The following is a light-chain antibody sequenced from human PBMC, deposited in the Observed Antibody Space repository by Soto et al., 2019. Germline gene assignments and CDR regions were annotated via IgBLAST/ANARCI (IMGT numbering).Light chain of an antibody. CDR1: SSDVGGYNF. J-gene: IGLJ3*02. CDR3: CSYAGSYTLWV. V-gene: IGLV2-11*01. CDR2: DVH. Sequence: QSALTQPRSLSGSPGQSVAISCTGTSSDVGGYNFVSWYQQYPGKAPKLIIFDVHNRPSGVPDRFSGSKSGNTASLTISGLQAEDEAEYYCCSYAGSYTLWVFGGGTTLTVL.